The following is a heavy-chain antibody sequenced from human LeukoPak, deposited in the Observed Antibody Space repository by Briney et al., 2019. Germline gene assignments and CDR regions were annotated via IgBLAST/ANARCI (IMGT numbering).Heavy chain of an antibody. CDR2: IYPGDSTA. CDR1: GYSFTSYW. V-gene: IGHV5-51*01. CDR3: ATPPAYGGNWGGY. Sequence: PGESLKISCKASGYSFTSYWIAWVRQMPGKGLEWMGIIYPGDSTARYSPSFQGQVSISADKSISTAYLQWSSLKASDTAMYYCATPPAYGGNWGGYWGQGTLVSVSS. D-gene: IGHD4-23*01. J-gene: IGHJ4*02.